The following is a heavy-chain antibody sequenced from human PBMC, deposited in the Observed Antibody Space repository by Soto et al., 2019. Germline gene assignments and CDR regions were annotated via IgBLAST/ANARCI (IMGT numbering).Heavy chain of an antibody. CDR1: GFSFSGYA. Sequence: GSLRLSCAASGFSFSGYALTFFRLSPLKGLEWVASISGGGGSTYYTDSVKGRFSISRDNSNRVVYLQMGSLTAGDTAVYYCAKTETFNGYYNAFDYWGQGTRVTVSS. D-gene: IGHD3-9*01. CDR3: AKTETFNGYYNAFDY. CDR2: ISGGGGST. J-gene: IGHJ4*02. V-gene: IGHV3-23*01.